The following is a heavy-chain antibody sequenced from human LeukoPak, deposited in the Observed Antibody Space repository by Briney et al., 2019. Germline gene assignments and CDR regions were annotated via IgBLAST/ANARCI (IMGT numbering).Heavy chain of an antibody. V-gene: IGHV3-30*03. J-gene: IGHJ4*02. CDR3: ARDRAWNYFDY. D-gene: IGHD3-3*01. CDR1: GFTFSRHG. CDR2: ISSDGSRK. Sequence: GGSLRLSCAPSGFTFSRHGMHWVRQAPGKGLEWVAIISSDGSRKYYAHSVEGRFTISRDNSKNTLYLQMDSLRAEDTAVYYCARDRAWNYFDYWGQGTLVTVSS.